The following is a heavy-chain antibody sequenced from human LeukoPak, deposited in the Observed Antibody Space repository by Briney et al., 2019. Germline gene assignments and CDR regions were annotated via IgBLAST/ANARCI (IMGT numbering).Heavy chain of an antibody. CDR1: GGTFSSYA. D-gene: IGHD5-18*01. CDR2: IIPILGIA. J-gene: IGHJ4*02. CDR3: ARASARYSYGALEY. V-gene: IGHV1-69*04. Sequence: AASVKVSCKASGGTFSSYAISWVRQAPGQGLEWMGRIIPILGIANYAQKFQGRVTITADKSTSTAYMELSSLRSEDTAVYYCARASARYSYGALEYWGQGTLVTVSS.